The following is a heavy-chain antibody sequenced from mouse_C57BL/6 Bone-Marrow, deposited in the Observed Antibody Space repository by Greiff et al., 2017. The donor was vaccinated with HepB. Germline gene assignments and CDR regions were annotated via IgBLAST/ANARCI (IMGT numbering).Heavy chain of an antibody. CDR3: TRDYYYGSSHYFDY. V-gene: IGHV5-9-1*02. CDR1: GFTFSSYA. D-gene: IGHD1-1*01. Sequence: EVKVVESGEGLVKPGGSLKLSCAASGFTFSSYAMSWVRQTPEKRLEWVAYISSGGDYIYYADTVKGRFTISRDNARNTLYLQMSSLKSEDTAMYYCTRDYYYGSSHYFDYWGQGTTLTVSS. J-gene: IGHJ2*01. CDR2: ISSGGDYI.